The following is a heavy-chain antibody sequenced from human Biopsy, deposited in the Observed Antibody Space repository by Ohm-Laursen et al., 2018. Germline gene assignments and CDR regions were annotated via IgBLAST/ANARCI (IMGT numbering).Heavy chain of an antibody. CDR3: ATKLTGYFHH. CDR2: INPSGSTT. V-gene: IGHV1-46*01. Sequence: SVKVSCKASGYSFTSYYMHWVRQAPGQGLEWMGMINPSGSTTSYPQIFQDRVTVAADTSTSTATMELRSLRSDDTAVYYCATKLTGYFHHWGQGTLVIVSS. J-gene: IGHJ1*01. D-gene: IGHD3-9*01. CDR1: GYSFTSYY.